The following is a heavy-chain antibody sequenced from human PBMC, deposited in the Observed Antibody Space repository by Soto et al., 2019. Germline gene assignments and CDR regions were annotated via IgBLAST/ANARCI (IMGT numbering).Heavy chain of an antibody. Sequence: SETLSLTCTVSGHSLSSGGYYWSWIRQHPGKGLEWVGYIYFTGSTLYNPSLKGRLAMSLDTSKNLFSLKLGSVTAAYTAIYYCARDWGSSCLPNWGPGTLVTVSS. V-gene: IGHV4-31*03. J-gene: IGHJ4*02. D-gene: IGHD3-16*01. CDR3: ARDWGSSCLPN. CDR2: IYFTGST. CDR1: GHSLSSGGYY.